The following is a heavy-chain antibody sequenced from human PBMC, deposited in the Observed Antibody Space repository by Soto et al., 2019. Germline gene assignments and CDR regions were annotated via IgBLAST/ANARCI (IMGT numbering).Heavy chain of an antibody. CDR2: INAGNGNT. CDR3: ARGGGLLWFGELSLSAFDI. V-gene: IGHV1-3*01. J-gene: IGHJ3*02. D-gene: IGHD3-10*01. CDR1: GYTFTSYA. Sequence: GSSVKVSCKASGYTFTSYAMHWVRQAPGQRLEWMGWINAGNGNTKYSQKFQGRVTITRDTSASTAYMELSSLRSEDTAVYYCARGGGLLWFGELSLSAFDIWGQGTMGTAS.